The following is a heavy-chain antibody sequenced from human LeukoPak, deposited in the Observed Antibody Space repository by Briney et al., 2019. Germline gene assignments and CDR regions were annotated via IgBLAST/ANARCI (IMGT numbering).Heavy chain of an antibody. CDR1: GYTFTSYD. D-gene: IGHD6-13*01. V-gene: IGHV1-8*01. Sequence: ASVKVSCKASGYTFTSYDINWVRQATGQGLEWMGWMNPNSGNTGYAQKFQGRVAMTRDTSMNTAYMELSSLTSEDTAVYHCARRQPMAAAGTVYKWFDPWGQGTLVTVSS. CDR2: MNPNSGNT. J-gene: IGHJ5*02. CDR3: ARRQPMAAAGTVYKWFDP.